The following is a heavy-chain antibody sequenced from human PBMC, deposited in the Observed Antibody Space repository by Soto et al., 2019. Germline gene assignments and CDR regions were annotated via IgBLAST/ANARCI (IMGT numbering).Heavy chain of an antibody. J-gene: IGHJ4*02. CDR1: GYTFTSYA. V-gene: IGHV1-3*01. D-gene: IGHD3-16*01. Sequence: ASVKVSCKASGYTFTSYAMHWVHQAPGQRLEWMGWINAGNGNTKYSQKFQGRVTITRDTSASTAYMELSSLRSEDTAVYYCAREAYYDYIWGSYDYRGQRTLVTVSS. CDR3: AREAYYDYIWGSYDY. CDR2: INAGNGNT.